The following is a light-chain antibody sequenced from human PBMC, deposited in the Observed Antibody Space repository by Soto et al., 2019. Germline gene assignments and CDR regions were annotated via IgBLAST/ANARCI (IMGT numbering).Light chain of an antibody. V-gene: IGLV2-14*01. CDR1: SSDIGAYDY. J-gene: IGLJ1*01. CDR2: EVN. CDR3: FSFTNTSNHV. Sequence: LTQPASLSGSPGQSITISCTGTSSDIGAYDYVSWFQQHPGKAPKLMISEVNNRPSGVSNRFSGSKSGNTAYLTISGLQVEDEAEYFCFSFTNTSNHVLGTGTKVTVL.